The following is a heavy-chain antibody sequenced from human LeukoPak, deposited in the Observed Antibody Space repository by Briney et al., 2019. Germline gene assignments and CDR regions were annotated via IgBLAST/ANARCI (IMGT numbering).Heavy chain of an antibody. CDR1: GFSVSSNY. CDR3: ARGSSSSGFG. J-gene: IGHJ4*02. CDR2: LYSDGST. Sequence: GESLKISCAASGFSVSSNYMSWVRQAPGKGLEWVSLLYSDGSTYYADSVKGRFTISRDNSKNTLYLQMNSLRAEDTALYYCARGSSSSGFGWGQGTLVTVSS. V-gene: IGHV3-53*01. D-gene: IGHD6-6*01.